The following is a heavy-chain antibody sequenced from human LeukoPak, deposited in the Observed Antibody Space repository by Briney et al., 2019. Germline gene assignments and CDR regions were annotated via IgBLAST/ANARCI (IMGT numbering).Heavy chain of an antibody. Sequence: SETLSLTCAVSGDSISSYYWSWIRQPAGKGLEWIGRINTSGSTSYNPSLKSRVTISVDTSKNQFSLKLSAVTAADTAIYYCAGNSSGWYDYSYQYKDVWGKGTTVTVSS. CDR1: GDSISSYY. V-gene: IGHV4-4*07. CDR2: INTSGST. J-gene: IGHJ6*03. D-gene: IGHD6-19*01. CDR3: AGNSSGWYDYSYQYKDV.